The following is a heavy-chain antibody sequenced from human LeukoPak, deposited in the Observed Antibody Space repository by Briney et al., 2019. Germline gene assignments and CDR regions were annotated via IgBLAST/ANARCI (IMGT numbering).Heavy chain of an antibody. V-gene: IGHV3-7*01. CDR2: IKQDGSEK. Sequence: GGSLRLSCAASGFTFSSYWMSWVRQAPGKGLEWVANIKQDGSEKYYVDSVKGRFTISRDNAKNSLYLQMNSLRAEDTAVYYCARVLSGGSCYYCWYFDLWGRGTLVTVSS. J-gene: IGHJ2*01. D-gene: IGHD2-15*01. CDR1: GFTFSSYW. CDR3: ARVLSGGSCYYCWYFDL.